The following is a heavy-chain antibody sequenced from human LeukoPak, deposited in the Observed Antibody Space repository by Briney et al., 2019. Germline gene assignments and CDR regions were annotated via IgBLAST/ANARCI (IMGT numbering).Heavy chain of an antibody. CDR3: ARRMYSGSYQGFDY. J-gene: IGHJ4*02. V-gene: IGHV3-48*02. CDR1: GFTFSSYW. CDR2: ISSSSTTI. D-gene: IGHD1-26*01. Sequence: GGSLRLSCAVSGFTFSSYWMSWVRQAPGKGLEWVSYISSSSTTIYYIDSVKGRFTISRDNAKNSLYLQMNSLRDEDTAVYYCARRMYSGSYQGFDYWGQGTLVTVSS.